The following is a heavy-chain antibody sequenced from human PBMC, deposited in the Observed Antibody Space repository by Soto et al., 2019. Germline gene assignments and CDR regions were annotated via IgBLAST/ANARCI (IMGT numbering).Heavy chain of an antibody. V-gene: IGHV3-53*01. CDR3: ARCRRNGADAFDV. Sequence: GGSLRLSCAASEFNVSTNYMTWVRQAPGRRLEWIAVIYNDGSAYYADSVRGRFTISRDISKNTVYLQMNSLRAEDTAVYYCARCRRNGADAFDVWGQGTMVTVSS. CDR1: EFNVSTNY. CDR2: IYNDGSA. J-gene: IGHJ3*01. D-gene: IGHD1-26*01.